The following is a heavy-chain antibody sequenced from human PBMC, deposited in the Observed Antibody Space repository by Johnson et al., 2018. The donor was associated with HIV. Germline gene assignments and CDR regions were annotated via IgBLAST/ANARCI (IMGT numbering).Heavy chain of an antibody. Sequence: VQLVESGGGLVQPGRSLRLSCTASGFTFGDYAMSWVRQAPGKGLEWVGFIRSKAYGGTTEYAASVKGRFIISRDDSKSIAYRQMNSLRTEDTAVYYCSRENYNFWSGYWGAFDIWGHGTVVTVSS. CDR1: GFTFGDYA. V-gene: IGHV3-49*04. CDR2: IRSKAYGGTT. D-gene: IGHD3-3*01. CDR3: SRENYNFWSGYWGAFDI. J-gene: IGHJ3*02.